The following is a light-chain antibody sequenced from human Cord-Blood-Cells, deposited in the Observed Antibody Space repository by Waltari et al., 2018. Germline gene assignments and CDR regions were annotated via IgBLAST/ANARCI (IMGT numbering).Light chain of an antibody. J-gene: IGKJ1*01. V-gene: IGKV1-39*01. CDR1: QSISSY. CDR2: AAS. CDR3: QQSYRT. Sequence: DIQMTQSPSSLSASVGDRVTITCRASQSISSYLNWYQQKPGKAPKPLIYAASRLQSGVPSRFSGSGSGTDFTLTISSLQPEDFATYYCQQSYRTFGQGTKVEIK.